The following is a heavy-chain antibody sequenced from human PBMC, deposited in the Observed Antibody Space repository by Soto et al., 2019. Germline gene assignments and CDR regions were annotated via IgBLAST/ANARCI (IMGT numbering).Heavy chain of an antibody. CDR2: IIPIFGTA. CDR1: GGTFSSYA. J-gene: IGHJ5*02. Sequence: GASVKVSCKASGGTFSSYAISWVRQAPGQGLEWMGGIIPIFGTANYAQKFQGRVTITADESTSTAYMELSSLRSEDTAVYYCARAPRHHYSSGWLGPWFDPWGQGTLVTVSS. CDR3: ARAPRHHYSSGWLGPWFDP. V-gene: IGHV1-69*13. D-gene: IGHD6-19*01.